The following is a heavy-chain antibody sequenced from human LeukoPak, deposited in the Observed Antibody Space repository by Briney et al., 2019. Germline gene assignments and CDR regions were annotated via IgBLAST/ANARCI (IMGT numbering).Heavy chain of an antibody. CDR3: AGDSSGYYWAY. CDR2: IKQDGNEK. CDR1: GFTFSSSW. D-gene: IGHD3-22*01. J-gene: IGHJ4*02. Sequence: GGSLRLSCAASGFTFSSSWMSWVRQAPGKGLEWVANIKQDGNEKYYVDSVKGRFTISRDNAKSSLYLQMNSLRAEDTAVYYCAGDSSGYYWAYWGQGTRVTVSS. V-gene: IGHV3-7*01.